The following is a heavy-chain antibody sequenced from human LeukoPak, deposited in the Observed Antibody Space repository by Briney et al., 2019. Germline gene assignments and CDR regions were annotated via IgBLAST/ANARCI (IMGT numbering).Heavy chain of an antibody. J-gene: IGHJ4*02. V-gene: IGHV4-34*01. CDR2: ISHSGST. CDR3: ARIQQQLDTYYFDY. Sequence: SETLSLTCAVYGGSFSGYYWSWIRQPPGKGLEWIGEISHSGSTNYNPSLKSRVTISVDTSKNQFSPKLSSVTAADTAVYYCARIQQQLDTYYFDYWGQGTLVTVSS. CDR1: GGSFSGYY. D-gene: IGHD6-13*01.